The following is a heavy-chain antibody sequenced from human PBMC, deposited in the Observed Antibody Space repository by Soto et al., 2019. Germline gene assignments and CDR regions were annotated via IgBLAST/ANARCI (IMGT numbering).Heavy chain of an antibody. D-gene: IGHD2-2*01. Sequence: EVHLVESGGGLVQPGGSLRLSCAASGFTFRTYWMHWVRQVPGKGLVWVSRIHGDGSSTSYADSVKGRFTISRDNAKNTLYLQINRLRGENPAVYYCAKGIAISYAATRDYWGEGTLVTVSS. CDR3: AKGIAISYAATRDY. CDR1: GFTFRTYW. V-gene: IGHV3-74*01. J-gene: IGHJ4*02. CDR2: IHGDGSST.